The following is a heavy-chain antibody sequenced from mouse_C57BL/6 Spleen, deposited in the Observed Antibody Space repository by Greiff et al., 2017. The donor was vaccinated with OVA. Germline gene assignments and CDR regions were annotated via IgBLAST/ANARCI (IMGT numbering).Heavy chain of an antibody. CDR1: GYTFTSYW. J-gene: IGHJ1*03. V-gene: IGHV1-61*01. Sequence: QVQLQQPGAELVRPGSSVKLSCKASGYTFTSYWMDWVTPRPGQGLDLIVNIYPSDSETHYNPKFKSQATLTVDKSSSTAYMQLSSLTSEDSAVYYCARPYSNWYFDGWGTGTTVTVSS. D-gene: IGHD2-5*01. CDR2: IYPSDSET. CDR3: ARPYSNWYFDG.